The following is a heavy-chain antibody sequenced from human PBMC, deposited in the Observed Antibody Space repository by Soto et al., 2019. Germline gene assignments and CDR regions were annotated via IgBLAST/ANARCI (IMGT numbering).Heavy chain of an antibody. J-gene: IGHJ6*01. CDR1: GFTFSSYA. CDR2: ISYDGSNK. CDR3: AREDDYYYYYGMDV. V-gene: IGHV3-30-3*01. Sequence: QVQLVESGGGVVQPGRSLRLSCAASGFTFSSYAMHWVRQAPGKGLEWVAVISYDGSNKYYADSVKGRFTISRDNSKNTLYLQMNSLRAEDTAVYYCAREDDYYYYYGMDVW.